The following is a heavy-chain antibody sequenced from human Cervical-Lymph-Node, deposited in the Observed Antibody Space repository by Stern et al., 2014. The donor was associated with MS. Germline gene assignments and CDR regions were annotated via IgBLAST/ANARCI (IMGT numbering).Heavy chain of an antibody. CDR3: ARATDL. CDR1: GASITSYY. Sequence: QVQLQESGPGLLRPSETLSLTCTVSGASITSYYWSWIRQPPGKGLEWIGYIYYSGTTNYNASLKGRVAISIDTSKTQFSLRLSSVTAADTAVYYCARATDLWGQETLVTVSS. V-gene: IGHV4-59*01. CDR2: IYYSGTT. J-gene: IGHJ5*02.